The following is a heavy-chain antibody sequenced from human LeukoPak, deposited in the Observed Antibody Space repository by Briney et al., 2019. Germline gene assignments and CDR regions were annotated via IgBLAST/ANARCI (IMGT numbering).Heavy chain of an antibody. CDR3: ARGHYGRDY. J-gene: IGHJ4*02. Sequence: GGSLRLSCEASGFTFSNHWMSWVRQAPGKGLVWVAHIKQDGSEKYYVDSVKGRFTISRDNAENSLYLQMNSLRADDTALYYCARGHYGRDYWGQGTLVTVSS. V-gene: IGHV3-7*04. D-gene: IGHD4-17*01. CDR1: GFTFSNHW. CDR2: IKQDGSEK.